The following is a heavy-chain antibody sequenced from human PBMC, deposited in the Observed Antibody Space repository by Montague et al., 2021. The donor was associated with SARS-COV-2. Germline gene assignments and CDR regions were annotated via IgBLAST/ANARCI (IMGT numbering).Heavy chain of an antibody. J-gene: IGHJ4*02. Sequence: SLRLSCAASGFTFRSFGMNWVRQAPGQGLEWVSSITSSSRTKYYADSMKGRFNISRDNAKYTLYLQMNSLRAEDTAAYYCAKKGSWDGGAGLHDLDYWGQGTLVTVSS. CDR3: AKKGSWDGGAGLHDLDY. CDR2: ITSSSRTK. CDR1: GFTFRSFG. D-gene: IGHD1-26*01. V-gene: IGHV3-23*01.